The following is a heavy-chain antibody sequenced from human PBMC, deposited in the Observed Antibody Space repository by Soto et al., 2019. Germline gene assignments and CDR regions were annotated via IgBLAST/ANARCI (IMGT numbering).Heavy chain of an antibody. CDR2: IIPILDIP. CDR3: ASHFTGVLVLGASPPGGDNYGWDV. CDR1: GGTFSRYT. D-gene: IGHD2-15*01. V-gene: IGHV1-69*02. Sequence: SVKVSSKASGGTFSRYTFTWVRQAPGQGLERMRRIIPILDIPNYAQNFQGRVTITADKSTSTAYMELSSLTSDDTAVYYCASHFTGVLVLGASPPGGDNYGWDVWGQGTTVTVSS. J-gene: IGHJ6*02.